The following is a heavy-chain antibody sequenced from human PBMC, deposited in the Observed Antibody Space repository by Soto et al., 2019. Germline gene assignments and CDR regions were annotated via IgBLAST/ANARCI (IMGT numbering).Heavy chain of an antibody. J-gene: IGHJ4*02. CDR3: ARGGDWKFAY. Sequence: QVQLQESGPGLVKPSGTLSLTCAVSGDSISSDKWWSWVHQPPGKGLEWIGEIYHSGRTNCNPSLKSPVTISVEKSKNQFSLEPSSMTAADTAVYYCARGGDWKFAYWGQGSLVTVSS. CDR2: IYHSGRT. V-gene: IGHV4-4*02. CDR1: GDSISSDKW. D-gene: IGHD2-21*02.